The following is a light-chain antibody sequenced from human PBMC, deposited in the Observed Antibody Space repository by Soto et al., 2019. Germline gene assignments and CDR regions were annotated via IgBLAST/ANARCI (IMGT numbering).Light chain of an antibody. V-gene: IGKV3D-15*01. CDR3: QQYNNWPPVT. J-gene: IGKJ4*01. CDR2: GAS. CDR1: QSVSSS. Sequence: IVLTQSRGTLSLSTGEGATLSCLASQSVSSSYIAWYQQRPGQTPSLLIYGASTRATGIPDRFSGSGSGAEFTLTISSLQSEDFAVYYCQQYNNWPPVTFGGGTKVDIK.